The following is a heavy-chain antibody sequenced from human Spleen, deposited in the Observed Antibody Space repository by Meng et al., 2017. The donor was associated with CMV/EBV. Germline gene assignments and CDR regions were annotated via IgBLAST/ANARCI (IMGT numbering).Heavy chain of an antibody. CDR3: ARGYCSGGSCYSFDY. Sequence: QVQLVQVGAGVKRAGSSVKVSCKASGGTVSSYTISWVRQAPGQGLEWMGRIIPSGGSTSYAQKFQGRVTMIRDTSTSTVYMELSSLRSEDTAVYYCARGYCSGGSCYSFDYWGQGTLVTVFS. V-gene: IGHV1-69*08. J-gene: IGHJ4*02. CDR1: GGTVSSYT. CDR2: IIPSGGST. D-gene: IGHD2-15*01.